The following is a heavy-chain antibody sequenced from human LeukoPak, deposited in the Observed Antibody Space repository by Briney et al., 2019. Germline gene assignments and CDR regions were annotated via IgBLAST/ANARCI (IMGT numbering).Heavy chain of an antibody. CDR2: MNPNSGNT. CDR3: ARAGTERYSSSWYGPDYYGMDV. V-gene: IGHV1-8*01. D-gene: IGHD6-13*01. CDR1: GYTFTSYD. J-gene: IGHJ6*02. Sequence: GASVKVSCKASGYTFTSYDINWVRQATGQGLEWMGRMNPNSGNTGYAQKFQGRVTMTRNTSISTAYMELSSLRSEDTAVYYCARAGTERYSSSWYGPDYYGMDVWGQGTTVTVSS.